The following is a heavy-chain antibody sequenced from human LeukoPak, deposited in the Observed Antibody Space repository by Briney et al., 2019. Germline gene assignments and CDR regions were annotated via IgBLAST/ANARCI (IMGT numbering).Heavy chain of an antibody. CDR3: ARQALGYCSGGSCYHFDY. V-gene: IGHV5-51*01. CDR1: GYSFTSYW. CDR2: IYPDDSYT. D-gene: IGHD2-15*01. J-gene: IGHJ4*02. Sequence: HGESLKISCKGSGYSFTSYWIGWVRQMPGKGLERMGIIYPDDSYTRYSPSFQGQVTISADKSISTAYLQWSSLKASDTAIYYCARQALGYCSGGSCYHFDYWGQGTLVTVSS.